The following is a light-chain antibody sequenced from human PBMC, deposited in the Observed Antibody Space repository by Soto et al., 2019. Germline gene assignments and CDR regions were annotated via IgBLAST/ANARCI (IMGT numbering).Light chain of an antibody. V-gene: IGKV1-39*01. CDR3: QQSYITPWT. CDR2: GGS. CDR1: QTITTY. Sequence: DIQMTQTPSSLSASIGDRVTITCRASQTITTYLNWYQHKPGKAPKLLLYGGSSLQSGVTSRFSGSGSGTDFTLTISNLQLEDFGTYYCQQSYITPWTFGQGTKVYI. J-gene: IGKJ1*01.